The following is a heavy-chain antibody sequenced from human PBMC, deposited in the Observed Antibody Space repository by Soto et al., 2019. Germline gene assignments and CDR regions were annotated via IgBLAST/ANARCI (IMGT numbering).Heavy chain of an antibody. D-gene: IGHD6-13*01. V-gene: IGHV3-9*01. CDR3: AKADYSSSWYWNGLGIVDY. Sequence: EVQLVESGGGLVQPGRSLRLSCAASGFTFDDYAMHWVRQAPGKGLEWVSGISWNSGSIGYADSVKGRFTISRDNAKNSLYLQMNSLRAEDTALYYCAKADYSSSWYWNGLGIVDYWGQGTLVTVSS. CDR1: GFTFDDYA. J-gene: IGHJ4*02. CDR2: ISWNSGSI.